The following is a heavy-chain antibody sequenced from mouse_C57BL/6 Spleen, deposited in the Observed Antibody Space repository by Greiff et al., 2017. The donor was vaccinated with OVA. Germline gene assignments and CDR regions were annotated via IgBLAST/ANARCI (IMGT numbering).Heavy chain of an antibody. D-gene: IGHD2-4*01. CDR1: GYTFTDYE. J-gene: IGHJ3*01. CDR2: IDPETGGT. CDR3: TRGGIYDYDGASFAY. Sequence: QVQLQQSGAELVRPGASVTLSCKASGYTFTDYEMHWVKQTPVHGLEWIGAIDPETGGTAYNQKFKGKAILTADKSSSTAYMELRSLTSEDSAVYYCTRGGIYDYDGASFAYWGQGTLVTVSA. V-gene: IGHV1-15*01.